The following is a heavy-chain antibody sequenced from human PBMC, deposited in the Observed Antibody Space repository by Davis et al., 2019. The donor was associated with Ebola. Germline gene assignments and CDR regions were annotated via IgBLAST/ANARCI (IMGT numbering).Heavy chain of an antibody. D-gene: IGHD3-3*02. Sequence: AASVKVSCKASGGTFSSYPISWVRQAPGQGLEWMGRIISCLPKPSYAQKFQGRVTFTADKSATIAYMELSSLRSEDTAVYYCARDVFSFLEWLLQPYFDYWGQGTLVTVSS. CDR1: GGTFSSYP. V-gene: IGHV1-69*04. CDR3: ARDVFSFLEWLLQPYFDY. CDR2: IISCLPKP. J-gene: IGHJ4*02.